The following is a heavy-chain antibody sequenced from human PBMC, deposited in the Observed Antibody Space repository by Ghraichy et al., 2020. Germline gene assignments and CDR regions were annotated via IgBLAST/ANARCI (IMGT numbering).Heavy chain of an antibody. J-gene: IGHJ3*02. D-gene: IGHD3-22*01. Sequence: SETLSLTCTVSGGSISSYYWSWIRQPPGKGLEWIGYIYYSGSTNYNPSLKSRVTISVDTSKNQFSLKLSSVTAADTAVYYCARVLLPYYYDSSGYYGAFDIWGQGTMVTVSS. CDR1: GGSISSYY. CDR3: ARVLLPYYYDSSGYYGAFDI. V-gene: IGHV4-59*01. CDR2: IYYSGST.